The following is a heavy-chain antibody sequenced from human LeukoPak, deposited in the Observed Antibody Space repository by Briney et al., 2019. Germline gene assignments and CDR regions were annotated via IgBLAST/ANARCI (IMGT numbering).Heavy chain of an antibody. J-gene: IGHJ4*02. CDR1: GFTFSSYA. CDR2: ISSSSSYI. Sequence: GGSLRLSCVASGFTFSSYAMTWVRQAPGKGLEWVSSISSSSSYIYYADSVKGRFTISRDNAKNSLYLQMNSLRAEDTAVYYCARGLEMATITGYWGQGTLVTVSS. V-gene: IGHV3-21*01. CDR3: ARGLEMATITGY. D-gene: IGHD5-24*01.